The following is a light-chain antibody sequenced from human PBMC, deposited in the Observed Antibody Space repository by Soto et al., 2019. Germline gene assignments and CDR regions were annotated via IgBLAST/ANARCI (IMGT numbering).Light chain of an antibody. Sequence: DIQMTQSPSTLSASVGDRVTITCRASQSIGSWLAWYQQKAGKAPKLLIYKASSLESGVPSRFSGSGSGTEFTLTISSLQPDDFATYYCQQYNSYWTFGQGTKVELK. V-gene: IGKV1-5*03. CDR3: QQYNSYWT. CDR2: KAS. CDR1: QSIGSW. J-gene: IGKJ1*01.